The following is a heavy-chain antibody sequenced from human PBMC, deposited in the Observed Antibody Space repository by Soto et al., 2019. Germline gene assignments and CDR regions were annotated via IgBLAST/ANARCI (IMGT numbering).Heavy chain of an antibody. V-gene: IGHV3-23*01. CDR2: LSGSDGRT. D-gene: IGHD4-17*01. CDR1: GFTFSSYA. Sequence: GGSLRLSCAASGFTFSSYAMSWVRQAPGKGLEWVSALSGSDGRTYYADSVKGRFTISRDKSKNTLYLQMNSLRAEDTALYYCAKDRSDGAYFDYWGQGTLVTVSS. CDR3: AKDRSDGAYFDY. J-gene: IGHJ4*02.